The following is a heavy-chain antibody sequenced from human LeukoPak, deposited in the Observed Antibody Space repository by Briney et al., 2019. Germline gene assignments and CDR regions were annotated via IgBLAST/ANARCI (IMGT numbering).Heavy chain of an antibody. CDR3: ARGSGYSYHYYFDY. J-gene: IGHJ4*02. CDR2: INHSGST. CDR1: GGSFSGYY. V-gene: IGHV4-34*01. Sequence: SETLSLTCAVYGGSFSGYYWSWIRQPPGKGLEWIGEINHSGSTNYNPSLKSRVTISVDTSKNQFSLELSSVTAADTAVYYCARGSGYSYHYYFDYWGQGTLVTVSS. D-gene: IGHD5-18*01.